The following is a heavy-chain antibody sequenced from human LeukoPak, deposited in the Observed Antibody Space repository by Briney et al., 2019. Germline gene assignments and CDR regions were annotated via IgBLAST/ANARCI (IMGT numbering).Heavy chain of an antibody. J-gene: IGHJ6*03. D-gene: IGHD3-22*01. CDR1: GVSISSYY. CDR3: ARGTGTYYYDSSGYYYGNYYYYYYMDV. V-gene: IGHV4-59*01. Sequence: SETLSLTCTVSGVSISSYYWSWIRQPPGKGLEWIGYIYYSGSTNYNPSPKSRVTISVDTSKNQFSLKLSSVTAADTAVYYCARGTGTYYYDSSGYYYGNYYYYYYMDVWGKGTTVTVSS. CDR2: IYYSGST.